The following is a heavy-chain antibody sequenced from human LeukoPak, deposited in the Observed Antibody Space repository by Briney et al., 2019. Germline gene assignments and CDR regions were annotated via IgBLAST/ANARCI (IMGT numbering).Heavy chain of an antibody. CDR1: GGSISSSSYY. V-gene: IGHV4-39*01. J-gene: IGHJ4*02. D-gene: IGHD2/OR15-2a*01. Sequence: SETLSLTCTVSGGSISSSSYYWGWIRQPPGKGLEWIGSIYYSGSTYYNPSLKSRVTISVDTSKNQFSLKLSSVTAADTAVYYCARQGRGSDRLSVIDDYWGQGTLVTVSS. CDR2: IYYSGST. CDR3: ARQGRGSDRLSVIDDY.